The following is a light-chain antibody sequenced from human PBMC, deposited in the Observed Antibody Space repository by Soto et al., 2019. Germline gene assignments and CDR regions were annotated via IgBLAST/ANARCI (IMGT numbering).Light chain of an antibody. CDR2: VAS. V-gene: IGKV3-20*01. J-gene: IGKJ1*01. CDR1: QSVSSNN. CDR3: QQHGSGPWT. Sequence: EIVLTQSPDTLSLSPGERATHSCRASQSVSSNNLAWYQHKPGQPPRLLIYVASRRATGIPDRFSGSGSGSEFPLTITRLEPEDFAVYYCQQHGSGPWTFGQGTKVEIK.